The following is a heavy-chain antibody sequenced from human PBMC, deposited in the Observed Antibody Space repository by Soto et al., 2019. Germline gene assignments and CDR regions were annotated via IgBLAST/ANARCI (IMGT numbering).Heavy chain of an antibody. Sequence: GGSLRLSCAASGFTFSSYGMHWVRQAPGKGLEWVAVISYDGSNKYYADSVKGRFTISRDNSKNTLYLQMNSLRAEDTAVYYCAKSFNDYGDDNYYYYYVMDVWGQGTTVTVSS. CDR2: ISYDGSNK. D-gene: IGHD4-17*01. CDR3: AKSFNDYGDDNYYYYYVMDV. CDR1: GFTFSSYG. V-gene: IGHV3-30*18. J-gene: IGHJ6*02.